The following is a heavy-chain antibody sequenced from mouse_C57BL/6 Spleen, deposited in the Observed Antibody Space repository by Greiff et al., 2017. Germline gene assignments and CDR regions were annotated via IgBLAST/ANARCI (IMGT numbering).Heavy chain of an antibody. CDR1: GFSLTSYG. V-gene: IGHV2-2*01. D-gene: IGHD2-2*01. Sequence: VQLQQSGPGLVQPSQSLSITCTVSGFSLTSYGVHWVRQSPGKGLEWLGVIWSGGSTDYNAAFISRLSISKDNSKSQVFFKMNSLQADDTAIYYCAGMVTTREYYAMDYWGQGTSVTVSS. CDR2: IWSGGST. CDR3: AGMVTTREYYAMDY. J-gene: IGHJ4*01.